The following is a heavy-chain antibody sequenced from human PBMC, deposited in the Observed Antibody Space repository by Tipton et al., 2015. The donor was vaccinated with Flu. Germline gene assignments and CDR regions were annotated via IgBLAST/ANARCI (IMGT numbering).Heavy chain of an antibody. V-gene: IGHV4-59*01. J-gene: IGHJ6*02. Sequence: TLSLTCTVSGGSISSYYWSWIRQPPGKGLEWIGYIYYSGSTNYNPSLKSRVTISVDTSKNQFSLKLSSVTAADTAVYYCVRDRPNYYYYGMDVWDQGP. CDR3: VRDRPNYYYYGMDV. CDR2: IYYSGST. CDR1: GGSISSYY.